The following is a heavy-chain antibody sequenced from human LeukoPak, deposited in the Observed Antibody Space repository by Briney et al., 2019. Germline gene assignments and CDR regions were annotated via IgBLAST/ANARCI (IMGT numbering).Heavy chain of an antibody. CDR3: ARSLDTAMIGGFDY. CDR2: TYYRSKWYN. J-gene: IGHJ4*02. Sequence: SQTLSLTCAISGDSVSSNSAAWNWIRQSPSRGLEWLGRTYYRSKWYNDYAVSVKSRITINPDTSKSQFSLQLNSVTPEDTAVYYCARSLDTAMIGGFDYWGQGTLVTVSS. V-gene: IGHV6-1*01. CDR1: GDSVSSNSAA. D-gene: IGHD5-18*01.